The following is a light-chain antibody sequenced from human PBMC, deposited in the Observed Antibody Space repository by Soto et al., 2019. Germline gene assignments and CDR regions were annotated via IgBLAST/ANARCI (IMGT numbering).Light chain of an antibody. V-gene: IGKV3-15*01. CDR1: QSVRSN. J-gene: IGKJ2*01. CDR2: GAS. Sequence: EIVMTQSPATLSASPGERATLSCRASQSVRSNLAWYQQKPGQAPRLLIYGASTRATGIPARFSGSGSGTEFTLSIGSLQSEDFATYFCQQSYTTPVYSFGQGTKLEIK. CDR3: QQSYTTPVYS.